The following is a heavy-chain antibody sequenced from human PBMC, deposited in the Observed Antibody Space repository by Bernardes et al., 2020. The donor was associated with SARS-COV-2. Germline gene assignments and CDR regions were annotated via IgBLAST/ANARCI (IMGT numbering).Heavy chain of an antibody. J-gene: IGHJ6*02. CDR1: GGSISSSSYY. V-gene: IGHV4-39*01. D-gene: IGHD3-9*01. CDR2: IYYSGST. CDR3: ARRRFDWLFSYYYYYGMDV. Sequence: SETLSLTCTVSGGSISSSSYYWGWIRQPPGKGLEWIGSIYYSGSTYYNPSLKSRVTISVDTSKNQFSLKLSSVTAADTAVYYCARRRFDWLFSYYYYYGMDVWGQGTTVTVSS.